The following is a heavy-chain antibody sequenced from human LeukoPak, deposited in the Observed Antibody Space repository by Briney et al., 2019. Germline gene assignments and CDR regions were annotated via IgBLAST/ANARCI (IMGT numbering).Heavy chain of an antibody. CDR3: ASTSAGYSSGWYSSGGFDP. J-gene: IGHJ5*02. CDR2: ISSSSSYI. D-gene: IGHD6-19*01. CDR1: GFTFSSYS. Sequence: GGSLRLSCAASGFTFSSYSMNWVRQAPGKGLEWVSSISSSSSYIYYADSVKGRFTISRDNAKNSLYLQINSLRAEDTAVYYCASTSAGYSSGWYSSGGFDPWGQGTLVTVSS. V-gene: IGHV3-21*01.